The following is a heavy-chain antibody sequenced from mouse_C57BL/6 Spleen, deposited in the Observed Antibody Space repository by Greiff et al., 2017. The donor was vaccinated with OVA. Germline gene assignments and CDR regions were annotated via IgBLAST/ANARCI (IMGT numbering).Heavy chain of an antibody. V-gene: IGHV5-9-1*02. CDR2: ISSGGDYI. D-gene: IGHD4-1*01. J-gene: IGHJ4*01. Sequence: EVKLMESGEGLVKPGGSLKLSCAASGFTFSSYAMSWVRQTPEKRLEWVAYISSGGDYIYYADTVKGRFTISRDNARNTLYLQMSSLKSEDTAMYYCTRPPPGTREGYAMDYWGQGTSVTVSS. CDR1: GFTFSSYA. CDR3: TRPPPGTREGYAMDY.